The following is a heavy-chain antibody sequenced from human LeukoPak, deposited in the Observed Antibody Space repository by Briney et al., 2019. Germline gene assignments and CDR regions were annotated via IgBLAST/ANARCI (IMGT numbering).Heavy chain of an antibody. V-gene: IGHV1-18*01. Sequence: ASGKVSCKASGYTFASYGISWVRQAPGQGLEWMGWISAYNDNTKYAQNLQGRVTLTTDTSTSTAYMELRSLTSDDTALYYCARDTARITTPGGPDYWGQGTLVTVSS. CDR2: ISAYNDNT. D-gene: IGHD6-13*01. CDR1: GYTFASYG. J-gene: IGHJ4*02. CDR3: ARDTARITTPGGPDY.